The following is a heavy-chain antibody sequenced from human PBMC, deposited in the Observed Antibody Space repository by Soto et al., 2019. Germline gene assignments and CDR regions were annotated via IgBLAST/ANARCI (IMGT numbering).Heavy chain of an antibody. D-gene: IGHD2-2*02. J-gene: IGHJ6*02. CDR2: ISSSSSYI. Sequence: EVQLVESGGGLVKPGGSLRLSCAASGFTFSIYGMNWVRQAPGKGLEWVSSISSSSSYIYYADSVKGRFTISRDNAKNSLYLQMNSLRAEDTAVYYCARGYCSSTSCYINSYYYYYGMDVWGQGTTVTVSS. CDR3: ARGYCSSTSCYINSYYYYYGMDV. CDR1: GFTFSIYG. V-gene: IGHV3-21*01.